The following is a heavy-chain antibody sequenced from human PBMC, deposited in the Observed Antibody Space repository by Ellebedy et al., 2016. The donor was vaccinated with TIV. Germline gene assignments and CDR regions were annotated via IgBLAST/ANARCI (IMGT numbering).Heavy chain of an antibody. V-gene: IGHV3-23*01. CDR3: ARGRSGTYIHHAFDS. D-gene: IGHD1-14*01. CDR2: FSDST. J-gene: IGHJ4*02. CDR1: GFTFSSYA. Sequence: PGGSLRLSCAASGFTFSSYAMSWVRQAPGKGLEWVSHFSDSTYYADSVKGRFTISRDNSKNTLYLQMNSLRAEDTDRYYCARGRSGTYIHHAFDSWGQGTLVTVSS.